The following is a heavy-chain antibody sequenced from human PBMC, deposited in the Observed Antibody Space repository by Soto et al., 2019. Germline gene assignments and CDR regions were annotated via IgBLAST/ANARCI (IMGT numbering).Heavy chain of an antibody. CDR1: GVTFSSYA. J-gene: IGHJ5*02. CDR2: ISGSGGST. Sequence: GGSLRLSCAASGVTFSSYAMSWVRQAPGKGLEWVSAISGSGGSTYYADSVKGRFTISRDNSKNTLYLQMNSLRAEDTAVYYCAKDRSGYFYNWFDPWGQGTLVTVSS. CDR3: AKDRSGYFYNWFDP. D-gene: IGHD3-3*01. V-gene: IGHV3-23*01.